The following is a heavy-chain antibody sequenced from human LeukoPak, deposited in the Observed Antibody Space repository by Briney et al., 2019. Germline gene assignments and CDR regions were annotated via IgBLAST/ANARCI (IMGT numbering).Heavy chain of an antibody. D-gene: IGHD5-24*01. J-gene: IGHJ4*02. V-gene: IGHV1-18*01. CDR2: ISAYNGNT. CDR3: ARTRDGYNSRYFDY. Sequence: ASVKVSCKASGYAFTSYGISWVRQAPGQGLEWMGWISAYNGNTNYARKLQGRVTMTTDTSTSTAYMELRSLRSDDTAVYYCARTRDGYNSRYFDYWGQGTLVTVSS. CDR1: GYAFTSYG.